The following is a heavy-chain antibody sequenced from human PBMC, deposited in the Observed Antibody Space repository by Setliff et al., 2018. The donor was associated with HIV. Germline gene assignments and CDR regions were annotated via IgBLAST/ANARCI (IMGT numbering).Heavy chain of an antibody. D-gene: IGHD2-8*01. CDR2: INPNSGAT. CDR1: GYTFTAYY. J-gene: IGHJ3*02. Sequence: ASVKVSCKASGYTFTAYYMHWVRQAPGQGLEWMGRINPNSGATSYAQKFQGRVTMTRDTSISTAYMALSRLRSDDTAVYYCATKVYCTNGVCLDSFDIWGHGTMVTVSS. V-gene: IGHV1-2*06. CDR3: ATKVYCTNGVCLDSFDI.